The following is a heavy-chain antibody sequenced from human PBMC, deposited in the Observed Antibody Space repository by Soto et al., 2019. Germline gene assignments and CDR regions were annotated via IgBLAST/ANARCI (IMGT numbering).Heavy chain of an antibody. CDR2: TYYRSKWYN. Sequence: SQTLSLTCAISGDSVSSNSAAWNWIRQSPSRGLEWLGRTYYRSKWYNDYAVSVKSRITINPDTSKNQFSLQLNSVTPEDTAVYYCARDDLITIFGVVTTRKGDYYYGMDVWGQGTTVTVSS. D-gene: IGHD3-3*01. CDR1: GDSVSSNSAA. J-gene: IGHJ6*02. V-gene: IGHV6-1*01. CDR3: ARDDLITIFGVVTTRKGDYYYGMDV.